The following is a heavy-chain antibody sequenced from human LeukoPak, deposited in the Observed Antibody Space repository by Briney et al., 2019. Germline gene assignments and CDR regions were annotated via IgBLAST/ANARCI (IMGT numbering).Heavy chain of an antibody. CDR1: GFTFSRYG. D-gene: IGHD5-18*01. CDR2: IWYDGSKK. J-gene: IGHJ4*02. V-gene: IGHV3-33*01. CDR3: ARWMAGTQLWSIDY. Sequence: QTGGSLRLSCAASGFTFSRYGMHWVRQAPGKGLEWVALIWYDGSKKYYADYVKGRFTISRDNSKNTVYLQMNSLRAEDTAVYYCARWMAGTQLWSIDYWGQGTLVTVSS.